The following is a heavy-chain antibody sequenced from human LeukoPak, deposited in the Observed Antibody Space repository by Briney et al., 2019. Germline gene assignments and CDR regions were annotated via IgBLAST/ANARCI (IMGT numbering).Heavy chain of an antibody. CDR2: INPNSRGT. CDR3: ARASYYYDSSGYPGYYFDY. J-gene: IGHJ4*02. V-gene: IGHV1-2*02. Sequence: ASVTVSFKASVYTFTDYYMHWLRQAPGQGLEWMGWINPNSRGTNYAQKFQGRVTMTRDTSISTAYMELSRLRSDDTAVYYCARASYYYDSSGYPGYYFDYWGQGTLVTVSS. CDR1: VYTFTDYY. D-gene: IGHD3-22*01.